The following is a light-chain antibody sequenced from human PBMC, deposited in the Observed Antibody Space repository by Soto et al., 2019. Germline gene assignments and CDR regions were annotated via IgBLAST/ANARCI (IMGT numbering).Light chain of an antibody. V-gene: IGLV2-14*01. CDR2: EVS. CDR1: NSDVGGFNY. CDR3: NSYTSSSTLYVV. Sequence: QSALTQPASVSGSPGQSITISCTGTNSDVGGFNYVSWYQQHPGKAPKLIIYEVSNRPSGVSDRFSGSKSGNTASLTISGLQAEDEADYFYNSYTSSSTLYVVFGGGTKLTVL. J-gene: IGLJ2*01.